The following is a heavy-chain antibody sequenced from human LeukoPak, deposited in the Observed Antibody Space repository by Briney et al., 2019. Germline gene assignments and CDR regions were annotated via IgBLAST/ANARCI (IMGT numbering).Heavy chain of an antibody. CDR2: ICYSGSN. CDR3: ARDLGGGTGMEV. Sequence: SETLSLTCTVSGGSISSGGYYWSWIRQHPGKGLEWIGYICYSGSNYYNPSLKSRVTISVDTSKNQFSLTLSSVAAADTAVYYCARDLGGGTGMEVWGQGTTVTVSS. V-gene: IGHV4-31*03. D-gene: IGHD1-14*01. CDR1: GGSISSGGYY. J-gene: IGHJ6*01.